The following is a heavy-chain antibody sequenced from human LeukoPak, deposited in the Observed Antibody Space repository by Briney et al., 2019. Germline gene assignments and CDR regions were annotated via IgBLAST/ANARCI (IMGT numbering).Heavy chain of an antibody. J-gene: IGHJ4*02. V-gene: IGHV1-69*05. CDR1: GGTFSSYA. D-gene: IGHD3-10*01. Sequence: SVKVSCKASGGTFSSYAISWVRQAPGQGVEWMGNIIPIFSTAIYAQKFQGRVTITTDESTSTAYMELSSLRSEDTAVYYCARSFTMVRGLIKDYFDYWGQGTLVTVSS. CDR3: ARSFTMVRGLIKDYFDY. CDR2: IIPIFSTA.